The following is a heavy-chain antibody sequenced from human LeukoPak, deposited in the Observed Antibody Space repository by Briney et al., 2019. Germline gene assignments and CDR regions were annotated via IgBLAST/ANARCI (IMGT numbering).Heavy chain of an antibody. CDR2: ISSSSSYI. CDR1: GFTFSSYS. CDR3: ARDLTMVRGVSNFDY. Sequence: GGSLRLSCAASGFTFSSYSMNWVRQAPGKGLEWVSSISSSSSYIYYADSVKGRFTISRDNAKNSLYLQMNSLRAEDTAVYYCARDLTMVRGVSNFDYWGQGTLVTVSS. V-gene: IGHV3-21*01. D-gene: IGHD3-10*01. J-gene: IGHJ4*02.